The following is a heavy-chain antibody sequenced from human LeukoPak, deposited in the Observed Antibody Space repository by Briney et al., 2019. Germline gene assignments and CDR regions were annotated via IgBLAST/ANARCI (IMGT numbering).Heavy chain of an antibody. CDR1: GGSFSGYY. CDR3: AREMATNNFDY. J-gene: IGHJ4*02. CDR2: IYYSGST. D-gene: IGHD5-24*01. V-gene: IGHV4-59*01. Sequence: SETLSLTCAVYGGSFSGYYWSWIRQPPGKGLEWIGYIYYSGSTNYNPSLKSRVTISVDTSKNQFSLKLSSVTAADTAVYYCAREMATNNFDYWGQGTLVTVSS.